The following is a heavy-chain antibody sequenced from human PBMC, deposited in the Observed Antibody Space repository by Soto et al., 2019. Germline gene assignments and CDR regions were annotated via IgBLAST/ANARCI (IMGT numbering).Heavy chain of an antibody. D-gene: IGHD6-6*01. V-gene: IGHV4-34*01. J-gene: IGHJ5*02. CDR1: GGSFSDYS. CDR2: INHSGST. CDR3: ARARIAARPDWFDP. Sequence: PSETLSLTCAVYGGSFSDYSWTWIRQPPGKGLEWIGEINHSGSTYYNPSLKSRVTISVDTSKNQFSLKLTSVTAADTAVYYCARARIAARPDWFDPWGQGTLVTVSS.